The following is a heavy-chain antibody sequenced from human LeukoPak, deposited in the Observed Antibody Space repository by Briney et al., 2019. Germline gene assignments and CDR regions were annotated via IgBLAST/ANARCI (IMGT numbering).Heavy chain of an antibody. Sequence: PSQTLSLTCTVSGGSISSGSYYWSWIRQPAGKGLEWIGRFYTSGSTNYNPSLKSRVTISVDTSKNQFSLKLSSVTAADTAVYYCARVVGGPIAVAALDYWGQGTLVTVSS. CDR3: ARVVGGPIAVAALDY. V-gene: IGHV4-61*02. J-gene: IGHJ4*02. CDR1: GGSISSGSYY. D-gene: IGHD6-19*01. CDR2: FYTSGST.